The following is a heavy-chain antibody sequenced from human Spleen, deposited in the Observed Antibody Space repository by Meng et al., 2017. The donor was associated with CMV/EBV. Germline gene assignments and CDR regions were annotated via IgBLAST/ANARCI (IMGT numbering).Heavy chain of an antibody. V-gene: IGHV3-30*02. CDR2: IRYDGSNK. J-gene: IGHJ4*02. CDR3: AKDRLSTVTTLDY. CDR1: GFTFSSYG. Sequence: ASGFTFSSYGMHWVRQAPGKGLEWVAFIRYDGSNKYYADSVKGRFTISRDNSKNTLYLQMNSLRAEDTAVYYCAKDRLSTVTTLDYWGQGTLVTVSS. D-gene: IGHD4-17*01.